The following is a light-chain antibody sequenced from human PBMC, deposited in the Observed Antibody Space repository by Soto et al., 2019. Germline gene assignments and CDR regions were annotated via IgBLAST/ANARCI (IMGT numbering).Light chain of an antibody. CDR2: GAS. J-gene: IGKJ1*01. Sequence: VLTQSPATLSLSPGERATRSCRASQSVSSASLAWYQQPPGQAPRLLIYGASRRAAGIPDRFSGSGSGTDFTLTISRLEPEDFAVYYCQQYGSSQWTFGQGPKVDI. CDR1: QSVSSAS. CDR3: QQYGSSQWT. V-gene: IGKV3-20*01.